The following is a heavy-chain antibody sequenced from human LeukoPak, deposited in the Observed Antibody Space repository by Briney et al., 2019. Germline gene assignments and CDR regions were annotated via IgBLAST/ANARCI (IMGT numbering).Heavy chain of an antibody. V-gene: IGHV3-15*07. J-gene: IGHJ3*02. D-gene: IGHD5-12*01. CDR1: GFTFSNTW. CDR2: IKSEIDGGVT. CDR3: TTGGSVIVAGTRAFDI. Sequence: SGGSLRLSCAASGFTFSNTWMNWVRQAPGKGLEWVGRIKSEIDGGVTDYAAPVQDRFTISRDDSQATLYLQMNSLKTEDTAVYYCTTGGSVIVAGTRAFDIWGQGTMVTVSS.